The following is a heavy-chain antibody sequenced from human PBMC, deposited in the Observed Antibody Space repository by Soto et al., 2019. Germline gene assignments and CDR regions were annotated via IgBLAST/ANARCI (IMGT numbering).Heavy chain of an antibody. CDR3: TRENIENSDGLYDAFDI. J-gene: IGHJ3*02. CDR2: MNPKSGGA. D-gene: IGHD5-18*01. Sequence: ASVKVSCKTSGYTFTDYYTHWVRQAPGQGLEWMGWMNPKSGGAYFAQKFQGRVTLTRDTSIGTAYIEVNSLTSGDTAVYFCTRENIENSDGLYDAFDIWGQGTTVTV. CDR1: GYTFTDYY. V-gene: IGHV1-2*02.